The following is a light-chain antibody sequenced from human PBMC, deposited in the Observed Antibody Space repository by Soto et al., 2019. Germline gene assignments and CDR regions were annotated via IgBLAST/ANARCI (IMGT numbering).Light chain of an antibody. CDR2: KAS. J-gene: IGKJ1*01. CDR3: QHYNSYSEA. V-gene: IGKV1-5*03. Sequence: VVDRFTITCRASQSISSWLAWYQQKPGKAPKLLIYKASTLKSGVPSRFSGSGSGTEFTLTISSLQPDDFATYYCQHYNSYSEAFGQGTKVDIK. CDR1: QSISSW.